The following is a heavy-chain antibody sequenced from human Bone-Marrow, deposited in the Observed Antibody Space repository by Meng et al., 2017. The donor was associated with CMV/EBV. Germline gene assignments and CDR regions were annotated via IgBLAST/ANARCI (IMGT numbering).Heavy chain of an antibody. CDR1: GFTFSNYA. CDR3: AKDRGAGGDFDY. CDR2: IYSGGSST. J-gene: IGHJ4*02. V-gene: IGHV3-23*03. D-gene: IGHD3-10*01. Sequence: GESLKISCAASGFTFSNYAMSWVRQAPGKGLEWVSVIYSGGSSTYYADSVKGRFTISRDNSKNTLYMQRNSLRAEDTAVYHCAKDRGAGGDFDYWGQGTLVTVSS.